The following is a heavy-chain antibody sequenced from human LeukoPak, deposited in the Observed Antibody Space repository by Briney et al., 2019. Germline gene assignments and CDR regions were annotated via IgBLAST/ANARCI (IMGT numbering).Heavy chain of an antibody. CDR1: GFTFNIYT. Sequence: PGGSLRLSCAASGFTFNIYTMNWVRQAPGKGLEWVSSISTTSINMHYADSVKGRFTISRDNAKNSLYLQMNSLRVDDTAVYYCVAGDSREYWGQGTLVTVSS. CDR3: VAGDSREY. J-gene: IGHJ4*02. D-gene: IGHD2-21*01. CDR2: ISTTSINM. V-gene: IGHV3-21*01.